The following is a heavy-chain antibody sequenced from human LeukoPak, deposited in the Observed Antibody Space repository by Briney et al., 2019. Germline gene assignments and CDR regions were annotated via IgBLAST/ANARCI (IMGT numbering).Heavy chain of an antibody. J-gene: IGHJ3*02. CDR2: INPNSGGT. V-gene: IGHV1-2*06. Sequence: ASVKVSCKASGYTFTGYYMHWVRQAPGQGLEWMGRINPNSGGTNYAQKFQGRVTMTRDTSISTAYMELSRLRSDDTAVYYCARGIPIVLLWFGEGLYAFDIWGQGTMVTVSS. CDR3: ARGIPIVLLWFGEGLYAFDI. D-gene: IGHD3-10*01. CDR1: GYTFTGYY.